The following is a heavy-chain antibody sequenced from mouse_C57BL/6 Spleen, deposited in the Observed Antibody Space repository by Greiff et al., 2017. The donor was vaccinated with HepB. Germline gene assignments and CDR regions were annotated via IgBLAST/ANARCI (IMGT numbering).Heavy chain of an antibody. CDR2: ISGGGGNT. CDR3: ARHDYSNYIDY. J-gene: IGHJ2*01. D-gene: IGHD2-5*01. CDR1: GFTFSSYT. Sequence: DVKLVESGGGLVKPGGSLKLSCAASGFTFSSYTMSWVRQTPEKRLEWVATISGGGGNTYYPDSVKGRFTISRDNAKNTLYLQMSSLRSEDTALYYCARHDYSNYIDYWGQGTTLTVSS. V-gene: IGHV5-9*01.